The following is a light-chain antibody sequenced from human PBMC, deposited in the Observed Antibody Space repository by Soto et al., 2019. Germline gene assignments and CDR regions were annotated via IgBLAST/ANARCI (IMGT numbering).Light chain of an antibody. J-gene: IGKJ2*02. V-gene: IGKV2-28*01. CDR2: LAY. CDR3: MQALQTPPCT. CDR1: QSLLHSNWYSY. Sequence: IVMTQSPLSLPVTPGESASISCRSSQSLLHSNWYSYLDWHLQKPGQSPQLLISLAYYRASGVTYRFSGSGSGTYFTLKIIRVEADDGGLYSCMQALQTPPCTFGQGTKLEI.